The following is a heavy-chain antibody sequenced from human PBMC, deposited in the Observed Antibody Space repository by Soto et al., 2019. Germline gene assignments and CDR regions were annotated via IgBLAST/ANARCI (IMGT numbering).Heavy chain of an antibody. Sequence: GGSLRLSCAASGFTVSSNYMSWVRQASGKGLEWVSVIYSGGSTYYADSVKGRFTISRDNSKNTLYLQMNSLRAEDTAVYYCARDGYYDFWSGLVGAFDIWGQGTMVTVSS. CDR1: GFTVSSNY. J-gene: IGHJ3*02. V-gene: IGHV3-66*01. CDR3: ARDGYYDFWSGLVGAFDI. CDR2: IYSGGST. D-gene: IGHD3-3*01.